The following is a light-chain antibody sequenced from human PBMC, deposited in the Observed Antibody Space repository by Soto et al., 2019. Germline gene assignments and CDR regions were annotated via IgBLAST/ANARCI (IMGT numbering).Light chain of an antibody. J-gene: IGLJ3*02. CDR1: SGGVTIGHY. Sequence: QAVVTQEPSLTVSPGGTVTLTCGSSSGGVTIGHYPYWCQQKPGQAPRTLIYDTNNRHSWTPARFSGSLLGGKAALTLSGAQTGDEAEYYCLLSYSGTWVFGGGTKLTVL. CDR2: DTN. CDR3: LLSYSGTWV. V-gene: IGLV7-46*01.